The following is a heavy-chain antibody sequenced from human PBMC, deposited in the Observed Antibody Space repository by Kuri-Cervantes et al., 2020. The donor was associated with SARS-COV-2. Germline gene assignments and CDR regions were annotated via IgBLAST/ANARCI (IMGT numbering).Heavy chain of an antibody. CDR3: ARVGDRTSTKFDY. V-gene: IGHV4-30-2*01. CDR1: GGSNSSGGYY. D-gene: IGHD4-17*01. Sequence: LRLSCTVSGGSNSSGGYYWSWIRQPPGKGLEWIGYIYHSGSTYYNPSLKSRVTISVDRSKNQFSLKLSSVTAADTAVYYCARVGDRTSTKFDYWGQGTLVTVSS. J-gene: IGHJ4*02. CDR2: IYHSGST.